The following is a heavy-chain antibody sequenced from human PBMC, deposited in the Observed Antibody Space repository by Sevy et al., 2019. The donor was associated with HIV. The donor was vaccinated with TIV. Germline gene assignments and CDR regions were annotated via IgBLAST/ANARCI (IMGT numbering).Heavy chain of an antibody. J-gene: IGHJ6*02. D-gene: IGHD6-6*01. CDR2: ISYDGSNK. V-gene: IGHV3-30*04. CDR3: ARTPPSSSGFYYYYYYYGMDV. CDR1: GFTFSSYA. Sequence: GGCLRLSCAASGFTFSSYAMHWVRQAPGKGLEWVAVISYDGSNKYYADSVKGRFTISRDNSKNTLYLQMNSLRAEDTAVYYCARTPPSSSGFYYYYYYYGMDVWGQGTTVTVSS.